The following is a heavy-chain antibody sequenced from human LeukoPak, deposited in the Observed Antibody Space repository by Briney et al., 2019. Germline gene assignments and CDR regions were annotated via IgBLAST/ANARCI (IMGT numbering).Heavy chain of an antibody. CDR2: INHSGST. D-gene: IGHD2-21*01. CDR3: ACGGDCLDY. Sequence: GSLRLSCAASGFTFSSYAMHWVRQPPGKGLEWIGEINHSGSTHYNPPLKSRVTITVDTSKNQFSLKLSSVTAADTDVYYCACGGDCLDYWGEGTLVTVSS. J-gene: IGHJ4*02. CDR1: GFTFSSYA. V-gene: IGHV4-34*08.